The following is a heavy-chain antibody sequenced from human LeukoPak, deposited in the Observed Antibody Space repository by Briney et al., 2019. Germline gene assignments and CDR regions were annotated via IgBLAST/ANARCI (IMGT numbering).Heavy chain of an antibody. J-gene: IGHJ4*02. V-gene: IGHV4-39*07. CDR3: ARAQQQTLDY. D-gene: IGHD6-13*01. CDR1: GSSISSSSYY. Sequence: PSETLSLTCTVSGSSISSSSYYWGWIRQPPGKGLEWIGSIYYSGSTYYNPSLKSRVTISVDTSKNQFSLKLSSVTAADTAVYYCARAQQQTLDYWGQGTLVTVSS. CDR2: IYYSGST.